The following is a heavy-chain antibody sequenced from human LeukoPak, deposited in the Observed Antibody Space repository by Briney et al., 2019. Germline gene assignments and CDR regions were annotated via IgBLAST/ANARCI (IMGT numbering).Heavy chain of an antibody. V-gene: IGHV3-11*01. CDR1: GFTFSDYY. D-gene: IGHD3-22*01. CDR3: LGNYYDSSGYFKYYFDY. CDR2: ISCSGSTI. Sequence: GSLRLSCAASGFTFSDYYMSWIGQAPGKGLEWVSYISCSGSTIYYADSVKGRFTISRDNAKNSLYLQMNSLRAEDTAVYYCLGNYYDSSGYFKYYFDYWGQGTLVTVSS. J-gene: IGHJ4*02.